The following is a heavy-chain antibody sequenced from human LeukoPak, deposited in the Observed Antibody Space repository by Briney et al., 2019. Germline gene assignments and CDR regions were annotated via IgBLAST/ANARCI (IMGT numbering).Heavy chain of an antibody. V-gene: IGHV1-18*01. CDR3: ARELSPLPIAAAGGFDY. D-gene: IGHD6-13*01. CDR2: ISAYNGNT. CDR1: GYTFTSYG. J-gene: IGHJ4*02. Sequence: ASVKVSCKASGYTFTSYGISWVRQAPGQGLEWMGWISAYNGNTNYAQKLQGRVTMTTDTSTSTAYMELRSLRSDDTAVYYCARELSPLPIAAAGGFDYWGQGTLVTVSS.